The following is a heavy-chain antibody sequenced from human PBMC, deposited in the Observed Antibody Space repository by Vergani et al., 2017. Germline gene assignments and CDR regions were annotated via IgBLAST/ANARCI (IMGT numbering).Heavy chain of an antibody. CDR2: INPSGGST. CDR3: AILNPTTVVTHKGVAFDI. D-gene: IGHD4-23*01. J-gene: IGHJ3*02. V-gene: IGHV1-46*03. Sequence: QVQLVQSGAEVKKPGASVKVSCKASGYTFTSYYMHWVRQAPGQGLVWRGIINPSGGSTSYAQKFQGRVTMPRDTSTSTVYMELSSLRSEDTAVYYFAILNPTTVVTHKGVAFDIWGQGTMVTVSS. CDR1: GYTFTSYY.